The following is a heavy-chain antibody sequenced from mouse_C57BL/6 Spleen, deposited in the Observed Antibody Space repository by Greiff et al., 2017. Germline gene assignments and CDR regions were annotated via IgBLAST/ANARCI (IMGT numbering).Heavy chain of an antibody. CDR3: AREASYYFDY. Sequence: EVKVVESGGGLVKPGGSLKLSCAASGFTFSSYAMSWVRQTPEKRLEWVATISDGGSYTYYPDNVKGRFTISRDNAKNNLYLQMSHLKSEDTAMYYCAREASYYFDYWGQGTTLTVSS. V-gene: IGHV5-4*01. D-gene: IGHD6-1*01. CDR2: ISDGGSYT. CDR1: GFTFSSYA. J-gene: IGHJ2*01.